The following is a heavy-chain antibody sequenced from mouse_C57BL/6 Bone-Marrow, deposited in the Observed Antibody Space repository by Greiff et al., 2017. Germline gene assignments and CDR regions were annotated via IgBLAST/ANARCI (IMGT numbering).Heavy chain of an antibody. V-gene: IGHV1-55*01. J-gene: IGHJ1*03. CDR2: IYPGSGST. D-gene: IGHD2-2*01. CDR1: GYTFTSYW. Sequence: QVQLQQPGAELVKPGASVKMSCKASGYTFTSYWITWVKQRPGQGLEWIGDIYPGSGSTNYNEKFKSKATLTVDKASSTAYMLLSSLTSEDYAVVYCARRGYYGDFEVWGTGTTVTVSS. CDR3: ARRGYYGDFEV.